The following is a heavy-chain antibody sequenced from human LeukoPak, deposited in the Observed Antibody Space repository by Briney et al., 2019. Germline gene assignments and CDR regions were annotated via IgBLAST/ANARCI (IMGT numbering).Heavy chain of an antibody. J-gene: IGHJ4*02. CDR2: ISYDGSNK. CDR3: AKDGGIIVGATLDY. D-gene: IGHD1-26*01. Sequence: GGPLRLSCAASGFTFSSYGMHWVRQAPGKGLEWVAVISYDGSNKYYADSVKGRFTISRDNSKNTLYLQMNSLRAEDTAVYYCAKDGGIIVGATLDYWGQGTLVTVSS. CDR1: GFTFSSYG. V-gene: IGHV3-30*18.